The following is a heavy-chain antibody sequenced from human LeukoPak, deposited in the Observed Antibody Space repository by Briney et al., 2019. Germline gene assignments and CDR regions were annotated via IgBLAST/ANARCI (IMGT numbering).Heavy chain of an antibody. CDR1: GLTVSNNY. Sequence: GGSLRLSCVVSGLTVSNNYMTWVRQAPGKGLEWVSLIFSGGGTYYADSVKGRFTISRDSSKNTLYLQMNSLRAEDTALYYCARDPGAAAGNLWSWGQGTLVTVSS. CDR2: IFSGGGT. J-gene: IGHJ5*02. V-gene: IGHV3-66*01. D-gene: IGHD6-25*01. CDR3: ARDPGAAAGNLWS.